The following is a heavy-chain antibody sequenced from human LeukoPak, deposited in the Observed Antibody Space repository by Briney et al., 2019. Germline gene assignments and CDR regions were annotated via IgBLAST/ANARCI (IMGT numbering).Heavy chain of an antibody. CDR3: ARSYYYGSGSYYTLGWFDP. D-gene: IGHD3-10*01. CDR1: GGSISSYY. CDR2: IYYSGST. J-gene: IGHJ5*02. Sequence: SETLSLTCTVSGGSISSYYWSWIRQPPGKGLEWIGYIYYSGSTNYNPSLKSRVTISVDTSKNQFSLKLSSVTAADTAVYYCARSYYYGSGSYYTLGWFDPWGQGTLVTVSS. V-gene: IGHV4-59*01.